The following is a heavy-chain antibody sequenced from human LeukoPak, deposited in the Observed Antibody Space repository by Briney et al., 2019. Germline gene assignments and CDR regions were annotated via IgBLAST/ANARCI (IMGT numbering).Heavy chain of an antibody. CDR1: GGSFSSSC. D-gene: IGHD1-26*01. Sequence: RSDTHSLTCIVSGGSFSSSCWSWIRQPPGNGLECLAFSYSNGNTNADPSLKSRVTIAVDTSQSQFSLKLSSVTAADAAVYYCARGLVGLTAHAGVFQIWGQGTKVTVSS. CDR2: SYSNGNT. J-gene: IGHJ3*02. V-gene: IGHV4-59*07. CDR3: ARGLVGLTAHAGVFQI.